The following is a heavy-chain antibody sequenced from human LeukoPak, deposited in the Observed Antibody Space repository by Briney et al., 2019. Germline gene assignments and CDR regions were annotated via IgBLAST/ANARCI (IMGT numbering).Heavy chain of an antibody. D-gene: IGHD4-23*01. CDR1: GGTFSIYA. CDR3: ASASAQLLYYYYYGMDV. J-gene: IGHJ6*02. Sequence: GASVTVSCTASGGTFSIYAISWVRQAPGQGLEWMGGIIPIFGTANYAQKFQGRVTITADESTSTAYMELSSLRSEDTAVYYCASASAQLLYYYYYGMDVWGQGTTVTVSS. V-gene: IGHV1-69*13. CDR2: IIPIFGTA.